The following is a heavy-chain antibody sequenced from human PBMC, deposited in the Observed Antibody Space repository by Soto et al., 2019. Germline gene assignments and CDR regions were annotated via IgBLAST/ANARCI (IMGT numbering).Heavy chain of an antibody. CDR1: GYSFTSYW. CDR2: IYPGDSDT. D-gene: IGHD3-22*01. V-gene: IGHV5-51*01. CDR3: ARTTKYYDSSGYSIDWFDS. Sequence: PGESVKISCKGSGYSFTSYWIAWVRQMPGKGLEWTGFIYPGDSDTRYSPSFQGQVTISADKFISTAYLHWSSLKASDTAMYYCARTTKYYDSSGYSIDWFDSWGQGTLVTVSS. J-gene: IGHJ5*01.